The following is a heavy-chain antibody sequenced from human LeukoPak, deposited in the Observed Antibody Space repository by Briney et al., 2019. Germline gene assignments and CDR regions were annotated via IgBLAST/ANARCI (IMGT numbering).Heavy chain of an antibody. V-gene: IGHV3-30*02. CDR2: IRYDGSNK. CDR1: GFTFSSYG. D-gene: IGHD2-2*03. CDR3: AKDLDIVVVPAAMRYMDV. Sequence: GGSLRLSCAASGFTFSSYGMHWVRQAPGKGLEWVAFIRYDGSNKYYADSVKGRFTISRDNSKNTLYLQMNSLRAEDTAVYYCAKDLDIVVVPAAMRYMDVWGKGTTVTVSS. J-gene: IGHJ6*03.